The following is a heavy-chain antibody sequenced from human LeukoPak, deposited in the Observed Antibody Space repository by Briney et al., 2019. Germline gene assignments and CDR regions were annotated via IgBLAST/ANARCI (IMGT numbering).Heavy chain of an antibody. CDR2: IPYDGSNK. J-gene: IGHJ3*02. V-gene: IGHV3-30*03. CDR1: GFTFSSYG. D-gene: IGHD5-18*01. CDR3: AILDTAMGDHDAFDI. Sequence: GGSLRLSCAASGFTFSSYGMHWVRQAPGKGLEWVAVIPYDGSNKYYADSVKGRFTISRDNSKNTLYLQMNSLRAEDTAVYYCAILDTAMGDHDAFDIWGQGTMVTVSS.